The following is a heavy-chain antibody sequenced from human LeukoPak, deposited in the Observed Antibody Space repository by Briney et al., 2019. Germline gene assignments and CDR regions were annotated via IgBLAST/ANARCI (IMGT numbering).Heavy chain of an antibody. CDR3: ARDKSGSGSNHDY. CDR1: GFTFSTNW. D-gene: IGHD3-10*01. J-gene: IGHJ4*02. Sequence: PGGSLRLSCAASGFTFSTNWMTWVRQAPGKGLEWVANINEDGGGRYYVDPVKGRFTISRDNAKNSVYLQMNSLRAEDTAVYYCARDKSGSGSNHDYWGQGTLVTVSS. CDR2: INEDGGGR. V-gene: IGHV3-7*01.